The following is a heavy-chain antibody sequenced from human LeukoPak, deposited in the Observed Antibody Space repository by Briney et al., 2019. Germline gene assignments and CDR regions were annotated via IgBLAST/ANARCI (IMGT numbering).Heavy chain of an antibody. CDR2: IYPGDSDT. Sequence: GGSLQISCKGSGYSFTSYWIGGVRQMPGKGLEGMGIIYPGDSDTRYSPSFQGQVTISADKSISTAYLQWSSLKASDTAMYYCARHDPTWNYGDYWGQGTLVTVSS. CDR1: GYSFTSYW. J-gene: IGHJ4*02. CDR3: ARHDPTWNYGDY. D-gene: IGHD1-7*01. V-gene: IGHV5-51*01.